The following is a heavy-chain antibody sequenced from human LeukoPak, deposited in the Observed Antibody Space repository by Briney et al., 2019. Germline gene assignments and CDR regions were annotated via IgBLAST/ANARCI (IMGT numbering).Heavy chain of an antibody. V-gene: IGHV3-48*01. CDR1: GFTFSSYS. Sequence: GGSLRLSCAASGFTFSSYSMNWVRQAPGKGLEWVSYISSDSSTIYYADSLKGRFTISRDNAKNSLFLQMNSLRAEDAAVYYCARDRSYYDTTDYWGQGTLVTVSS. D-gene: IGHD3-22*01. CDR3: ARDRSYYDTTDY. CDR2: ISSDSSTI. J-gene: IGHJ4*02.